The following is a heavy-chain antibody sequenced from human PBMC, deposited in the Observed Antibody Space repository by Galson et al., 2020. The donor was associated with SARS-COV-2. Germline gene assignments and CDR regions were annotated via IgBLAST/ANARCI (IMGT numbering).Heavy chain of an antibody. D-gene: IGHD3-16*01. Sequence: SETLSLTCAVYGGSFSGHSWTWIRQPPGKGLEWIGEINHGGGTSYNPSLMSRVTISVDTSKNQFSLKLSSVTAADTAVYYCAGGSNVVVPSPVLGLGPFYFYFYMDVWGKGTTVTVS. CDR2: INHGGGT. V-gene: IGHV4-34*01. CDR1: GGSFSGHS. J-gene: IGHJ6*03. CDR3: AGGSNVVVPSPVLGLGPFYFYFYMDV.